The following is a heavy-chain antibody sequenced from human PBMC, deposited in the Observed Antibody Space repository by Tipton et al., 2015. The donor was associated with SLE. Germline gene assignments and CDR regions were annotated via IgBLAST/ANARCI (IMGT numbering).Heavy chain of an antibody. V-gene: IGHV3-48*03. J-gene: IGHJ2*01. D-gene: IGHD5-12*01. Sequence: SLRLSCAASGFTFSSYEMNWVRQAPGKGLEWVSYISSSGSTIYYADSVKGRFTISRDNAKNSLYLQMNSLRAEDTAVYYCAREGGYDLTDWYFDLWVRGTLVTVSS. CDR3: AREGGYDLTDWYFDL. CDR1: GFTFSSYE. CDR2: ISSSGSTI.